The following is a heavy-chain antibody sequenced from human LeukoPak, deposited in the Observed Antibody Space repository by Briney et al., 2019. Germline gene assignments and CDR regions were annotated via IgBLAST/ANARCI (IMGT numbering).Heavy chain of an antibody. J-gene: IGHJ4*02. V-gene: IGHV3-23*01. CDR2: ISGSGGST. Sequence: GGSLRLSCAASGFTFSDYYMSWVRQAPGKGLEWVSAISGSGGSTYYADSVKGRFTISRDNSKNTLYLQMNSLRAEDTAVYYCAKVGRSVVVIDYWGQGTLVTVSS. CDR3: AKVGRSVVVIDY. D-gene: IGHD3-22*01. CDR1: GFTFSDYY.